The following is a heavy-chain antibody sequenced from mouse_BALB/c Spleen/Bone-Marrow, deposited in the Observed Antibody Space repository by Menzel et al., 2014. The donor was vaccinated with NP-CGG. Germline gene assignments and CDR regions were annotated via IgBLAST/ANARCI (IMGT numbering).Heavy chain of an antibody. CDR1: GYIFSSYW. CDR2: ILPGSGNT. Sequence: VKLMESGAELMKPGASVTISCKATGYIFSSYWIEWIKQRPGHGLEWIGEILPGSGNTNYNEKFRDKATFTAETSSSIAYMQLSSLTSEDSAVYYCSRRAHYFGSGLDYWGQGTTLTVSS. J-gene: IGHJ2*01. D-gene: IGHD1-1*01. V-gene: IGHV1-9*01. CDR3: SRRAHYFGSGLDY.